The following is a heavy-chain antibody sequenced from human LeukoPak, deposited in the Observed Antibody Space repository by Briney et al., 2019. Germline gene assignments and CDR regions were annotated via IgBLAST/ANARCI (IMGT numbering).Heavy chain of an antibody. CDR3: ASTKSERYYYGMDV. Sequence: SETLSLTCTVSGGSISSYYWNWIRQPPGKGLEWIGYIYYSGSTNYNPSLKSRVTISIDTSKNQFSLKLSSVTAADTAVYYCASTKSERYYYGMDVWGQGTTVTVSS. V-gene: IGHV4-59*08. J-gene: IGHJ6*02. D-gene: IGHD1-1*01. CDR2: IYYSGST. CDR1: GGSISSYY.